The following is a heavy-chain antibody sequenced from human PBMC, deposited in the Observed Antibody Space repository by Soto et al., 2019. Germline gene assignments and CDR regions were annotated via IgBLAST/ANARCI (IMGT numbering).Heavy chain of an antibody. J-gene: IGHJ6*02. CDR1: GGTFSSYA. V-gene: IGHV1-69*13. CDR2: IIPIFGTA. D-gene: IGHD2-2*01. Sequence: ASVKVSCKASGGTFSSYAISWVRQAPGQGLEWMGGIIPIFGTANYAQKFQGRVTITADESTSTAYMELSSLRSEDTAVYYCARVSDIVVVPAAMIYYYYGMDVWGQGTTVTVSS. CDR3: ARVSDIVVVPAAMIYYYYGMDV.